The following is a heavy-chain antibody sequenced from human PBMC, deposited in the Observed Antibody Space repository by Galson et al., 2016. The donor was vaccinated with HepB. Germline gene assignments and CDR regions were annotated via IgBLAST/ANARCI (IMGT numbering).Heavy chain of an antibody. CDR2: IRADGSVQ. CDR3: ARESTGSYVD. D-gene: IGHD3-16*01. J-gene: IGHJ4*02. Sequence: SLRLSCAASGFILNSDRMNWVRQTPGKGLEWVANIRADGSVQYYVDSVRGRFTISRDSAKNSLYLQMSGLRVEETAVYYCARESTGSYVDWGQGTLVTVSS. V-gene: IGHV3-7*01. CDR1: GFILNSDR.